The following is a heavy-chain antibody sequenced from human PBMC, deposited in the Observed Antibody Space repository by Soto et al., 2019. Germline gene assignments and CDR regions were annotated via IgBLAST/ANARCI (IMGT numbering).Heavy chain of an antibody. CDR1: GYTFTSYG. Sequence: QVPLVQSGAEVKKPGASVKVSCKASGYTFTSYGISWVRQAPGQGLEWMGWISAYNGNTNYAQKLQGRVTMTTDTSTSTAYMELRSLRSDDTAVYYCARANGYCSSTSCRYYFDYWGQGTLVTVSS. CDR2: ISAYNGNT. CDR3: ARANGYCSSTSCRYYFDY. D-gene: IGHD2-2*01. J-gene: IGHJ4*02. V-gene: IGHV1-18*01.